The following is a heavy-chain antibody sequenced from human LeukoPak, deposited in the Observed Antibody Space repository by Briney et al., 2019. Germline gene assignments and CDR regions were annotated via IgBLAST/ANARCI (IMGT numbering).Heavy chain of an antibody. CDR3: AREMSGGSCFDY. V-gene: IGHV3-7*01. J-gene: IGHJ4*02. CDR1: GFTLSSYW. D-gene: IGHD2-15*01. Sequence: GGSLRLTCAASGFTLSSYWMSWVRQAPGKGLEWLANIKLDGSEKYYVDSVKGRFTISRDNAKNSLYLQMNSLRAEDTAVFYCAREMSGGSCFDYWGQGTLVTVSS. CDR2: IKLDGSEK.